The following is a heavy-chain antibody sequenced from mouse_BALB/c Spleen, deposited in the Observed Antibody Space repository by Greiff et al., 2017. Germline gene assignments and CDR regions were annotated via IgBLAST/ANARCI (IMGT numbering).Heavy chain of an antibody. CDR2: IDPENGNT. J-gene: IGHJ3*01. CDR3: ARGGLLAY. Sequence: EVQLQESGAELVRPGASVTLSCKASGYTFTDYEMHWVKQTPVHGLEWIGWIDPENGNTIYDPKFQGKASITADTSSNTAYLQLSSLTSEDTAVYYCARGGLLAYWGQGTLVTVSA. D-gene: IGHD3-1*01. V-gene: IGHV14-1*02. CDR1: GYTFTDYE.